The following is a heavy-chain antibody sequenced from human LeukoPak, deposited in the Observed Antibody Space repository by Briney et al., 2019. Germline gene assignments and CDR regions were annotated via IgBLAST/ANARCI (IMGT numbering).Heavy chain of an antibody. V-gene: IGHV3-53*01. CDR3: ASAKNYYYYMDV. CDR1: GFTVSSNY. Sequence: GGSLRLSCAASGFTVSSNYMSWVRQAPGKGLEWVPVIYTGGSTYYADSVEGRFTISRDNSKNTLYLQMNSLRAEDTAVYYCASAKNYYYYMDVWGKGTTVTVSS. J-gene: IGHJ6*03. CDR2: IYTGGST.